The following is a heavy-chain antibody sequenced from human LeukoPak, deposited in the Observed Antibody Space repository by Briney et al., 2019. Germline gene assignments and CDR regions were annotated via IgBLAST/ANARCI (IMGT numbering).Heavy chain of an antibody. D-gene: IGHD6-6*01. Sequence: SETLSLTCTVSGGSISSHYWSWIRQPPGKGLEWIGYIYYSGSTNYNPSLKSRDTISVDTSKNQFSLKLSSVTAADTAVYYCARAGISSSHYYYYYMDVWGKGTTVTVSS. J-gene: IGHJ6*03. CDR3: ARAGISSSHYYYYYMDV. V-gene: IGHV4-59*11. CDR1: GGSISSHY. CDR2: IYYSGST.